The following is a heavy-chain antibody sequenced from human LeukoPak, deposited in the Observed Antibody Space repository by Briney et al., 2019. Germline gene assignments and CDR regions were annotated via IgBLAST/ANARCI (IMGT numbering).Heavy chain of an antibody. Sequence: SGTLSLTCTVSGGSISSNSYYWDWIRQPPGKGLEWIGSVYYSGSTYSNPSLKSRVTISVDTSKNQFSLKLSSVTAADTSVYYCARHPTVVRYFDLWGRGALVTVSS. CDR1: GGSISSNSYY. V-gene: IGHV4-39*01. J-gene: IGHJ2*01. D-gene: IGHD4-23*01. CDR3: ARHPTVVRYFDL. CDR2: VYYSGST.